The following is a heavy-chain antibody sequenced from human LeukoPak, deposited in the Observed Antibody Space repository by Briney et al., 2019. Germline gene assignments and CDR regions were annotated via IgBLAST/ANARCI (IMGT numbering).Heavy chain of an antibody. J-gene: IGHJ4*02. V-gene: IGHV4-39*07. D-gene: IGHD3-10*01. CDR1: GGSISSNTYY. Sequence: SETLSLTCTVSGGSISSNTYYWGWIRQPPGKGLEWIGSIYYSGSTYYNPSLKSRVTISIDTSKNQFSLKLSSVTAADTAIYYCARDSGTYYLGSGSSYYFHYWGQGTLVTVSS. CDR2: IYYSGST. CDR3: ARDSGTYYLGSGSSYYFHY.